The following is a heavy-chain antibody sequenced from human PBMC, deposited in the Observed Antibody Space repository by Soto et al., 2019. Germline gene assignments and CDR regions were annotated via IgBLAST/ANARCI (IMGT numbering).Heavy chain of an antibody. V-gene: IGHV1-2*02. CDR1: GYTFTGYY. D-gene: IGHD2-2*01. Sequence: ASVKVSCKASGYTFTGYYMHWVRQAPGQGLEWMGWINPNSGGTNYAQKFQGRVTMTRDTSISTAYMELSRLRSDDTAVYYCAREEVPAAYYYYGMDVWGQGTTVTVPS. CDR2: INPNSGGT. CDR3: AREEVPAAYYYYGMDV. J-gene: IGHJ6*02.